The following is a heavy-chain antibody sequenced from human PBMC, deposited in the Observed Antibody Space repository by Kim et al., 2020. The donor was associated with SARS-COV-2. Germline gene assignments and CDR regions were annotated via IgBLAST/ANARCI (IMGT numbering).Heavy chain of an antibody. Sequence: GGSLRLSCAASGFTFSSYAMHWVRQAPGKGLEWVAVITYDGSNKYYADSVKGRFTISRDNSKNTLYLQMNSLRAEDTAVYYCARSASGGYYHGMDVWGQGTTVTVSS. CDR1: GFTFSSYA. V-gene: IGHV3-30-3*01. J-gene: IGHJ6*02. CDR3: ARSASGGYYHGMDV. CDR2: ITYDGSNK. D-gene: IGHD2-15*01.